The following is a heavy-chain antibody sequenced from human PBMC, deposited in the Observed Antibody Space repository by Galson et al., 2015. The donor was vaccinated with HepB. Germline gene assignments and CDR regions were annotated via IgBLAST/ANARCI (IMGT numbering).Heavy chain of an antibody. J-gene: IGHJ3*02. CDR2: IYPGDSDT. CDR1: GYSFTSYW. CDR3: AGPQDSSGYSAFVI. V-gene: IGHV5-51*03. Sequence: QSGAEVKKPGESLKISCTGSGYSFTSYWIGWVRQMSGKGLEWMGIIYPGDSDTRYSPSFQGQVTISADKSISTAYMQWSSLKASDTVMYYCAGPQDSSGYSAFVISGQRTMVTVTS. D-gene: IGHD3-22*01.